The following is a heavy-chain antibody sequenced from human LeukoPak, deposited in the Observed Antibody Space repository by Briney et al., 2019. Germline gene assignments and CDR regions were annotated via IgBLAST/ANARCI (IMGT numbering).Heavy chain of an antibody. J-gene: IGHJ3*02. CDR1: GGSISTNSYY. CDR2: VYYSGNA. CDR3: ARQYSNSWYEADGAFDI. Sequence: SETLSLTCTVSGGSISTNSYYWAWIRQPPGKGLDWLGSVYYSGNAFHNPSLNSRVTISVDMSKYQLSLRLTSVTAADTAVYYCARQYSNSWYEADGAFDIWGQGTMVTVSS. D-gene: IGHD6-13*01. V-gene: IGHV4-39*01.